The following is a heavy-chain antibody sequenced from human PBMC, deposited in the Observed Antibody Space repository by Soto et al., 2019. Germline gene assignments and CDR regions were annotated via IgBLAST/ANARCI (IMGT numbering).Heavy chain of an antibody. J-gene: IGHJ4*02. D-gene: IGHD3-16*02. CDR2: IKHDTSDA. Sequence: PGGSLRLSCAASGFKFSNYLMSWVRQAPGKGLEWVGNIKHDTSDAHYADSVKGRFTITRDNIKNFLFLQMNGLRADDTASYYCARDGLLFSGPYRPSRFDYWGLGTLVTVSS. V-gene: IGHV3-7*03. CDR3: ARDGLLFSGPYRPSRFDY. CDR1: GFKFSNYL.